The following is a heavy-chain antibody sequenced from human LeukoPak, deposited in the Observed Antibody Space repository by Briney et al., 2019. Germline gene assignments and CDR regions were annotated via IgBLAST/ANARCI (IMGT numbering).Heavy chain of an antibody. CDR2: ISGDGGST. CDR3: AKDNPTTVTEYYFDY. Sequence: GGSLRLSCAASGFTFDDYAMHWVRQAPGKGLEWVSLISGDGGSTYYADSVKGRFTISRDNSKHSLYLQMNSLRTEDTALYYCAKDNPTTVTEYYFDYWGQGTLVTVSS. CDR1: GFTFDDYA. J-gene: IGHJ4*02. V-gene: IGHV3-43*02. D-gene: IGHD4-11*01.